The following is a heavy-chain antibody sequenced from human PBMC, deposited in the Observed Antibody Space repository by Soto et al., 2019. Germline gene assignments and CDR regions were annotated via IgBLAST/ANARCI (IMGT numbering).Heavy chain of an antibody. J-gene: IGHJ4*02. CDR1: GYTFTSYG. Sequence: ASVKVSCKASGYTFTSYGISWVRQAPGQGLEWMGWISAYNGNTNYAQKLQGRVTMTTGTSTSTAYMELRSLRSDDTAVYYCAREIYYYGSGSNPNDYWGQGTLVTVSS. CDR3: AREIYYYGSGSNPNDY. D-gene: IGHD3-10*01. V-gene: IGHV1-18*01. CDR2: ISAYNGNT.